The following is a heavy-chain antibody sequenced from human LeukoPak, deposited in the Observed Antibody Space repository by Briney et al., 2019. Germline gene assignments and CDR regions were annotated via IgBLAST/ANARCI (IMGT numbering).Heavy chain of an antibody. J-gene: IGHJ4*02. Sequence: ASVKVSFKASGYTFTSYGINWVRQAPGKGLEWMGWISAYNGNTNYAQKLQGRVTMTTDTSTSTAYMELRSLRSDDTAVYYCARVVAAAGIDYWGQGTLVTVSS. CDR2: ISAYNGNT. CDR1: GYTFTSYG. V-gene: IGHV1-18*01. D-gene: IGHD6-13*01. CDR3: ARVVAAAGIDY.